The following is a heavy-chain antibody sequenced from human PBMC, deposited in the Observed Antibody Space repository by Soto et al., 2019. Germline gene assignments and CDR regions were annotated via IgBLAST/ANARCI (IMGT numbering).Heavy chain of an antibody. J-gene: IGHJ4*02. V-gene: IGHV4-34*01. CDR2: INHSGST. CDR1: GGSFSGYY. CDR3: ARGRAFDY. Sequence: TSETLSLTCAVYGGSFSGYYWSWIRQPPGKGLEWIGEINHSGSTNYNPSLKSRVTISVDTSKNQFSLKLSSVTAADTAVYYCARGRAFDYWGQGTLVTVSS.